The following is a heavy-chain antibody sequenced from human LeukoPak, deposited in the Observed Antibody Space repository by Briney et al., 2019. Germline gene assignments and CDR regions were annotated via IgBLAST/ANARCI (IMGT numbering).Heavy chain of an antibody. V-gene: IGHV3-21*01. CDR3: ARDPQFVRGDYYFDY. CDR1: GFTFSSYS. Sequence: GGSLRLSXAASGFTFSSYSMNWVRQAPGKGLEWVSSISSSTSYIYYADSVKGRFTISRDNAKNSLYLQMNSLRAEDTAVYYCARDPQFVRGDYYFDYWGQGTLVTVSS. CDR2: ISSSTSYI. D-gene: IGHD3-10*01. J-gene: IGHJ4*02.